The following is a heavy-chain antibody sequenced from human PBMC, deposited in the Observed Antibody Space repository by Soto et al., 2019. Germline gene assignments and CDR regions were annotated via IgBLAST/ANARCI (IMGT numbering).Heavy chain of an antibody. V-gene: IGHV3-33*01. CDR1: GSTFSSYG. Sequence: QVQLVESGGGVVQPGRSLRLSCAASGSTFSSYGMHWVRQAPGKGLEWVAVIWYDGSNKYYADSVKGRFTISRDNSKNTLYLQMNSLRAEDTAVYYCAREYCSGGSCYYYGMDVWGQGTTVTVSS. CDR2: IWYDGSNK. D-gene: IGHD2-15*01. J-gene: IGHJ6*02. CDR3: AREYCSGGSCYYYGMDV.